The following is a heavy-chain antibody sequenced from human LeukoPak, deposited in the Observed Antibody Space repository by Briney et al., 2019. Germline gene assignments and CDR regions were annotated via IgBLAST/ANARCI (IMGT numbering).Heavy chain of an antibody. D-gene: IGHD2-2*02. CDR2: INPNSGGT. Sequence: ASVKVSCKASGYTFTGYYMHWVRQAPGQGLEWMGWINPNSGGTNYAQKFQGWVTMTRDTSISTAYMELGSLTSEDTAVYYCTRGSQNCASASCYNFWGQGTLVTVSS. CDR1: GYTFTGYY. V-gene: IGHV1-2*04. J-gene: IGHJ4*02. CDR3: TRGSQNCASASCYNF.